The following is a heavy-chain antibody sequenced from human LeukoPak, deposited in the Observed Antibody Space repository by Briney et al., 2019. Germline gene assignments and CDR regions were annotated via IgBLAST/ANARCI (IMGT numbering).Heavy chain of an antibody. Sequence: GSSVKVSCKASGGTFSSYAISWVRQAPGQGLEWMGGIIPIFGTANYAQKFQGRVTITADESTSTAYMELSSLRSEDTAVYYRARDIGCSSTSCPPSYYYGMDVWGKGTTVTVSS. J-gene: IGHJ6*04. D-gene: IGHD2-2*01. V-gene: IGHV1-69*01. CDR2: IIPIFGTA. CDR1: GGTFSSYA. CDR3: ARDIGCSSTSCPPSYYYGMDV.